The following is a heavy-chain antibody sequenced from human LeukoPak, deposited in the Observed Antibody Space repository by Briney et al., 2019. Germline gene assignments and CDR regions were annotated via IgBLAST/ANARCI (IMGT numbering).Heavy chain of an antibody. CDR3: ARGRSYDFWSGYRNWFDP. V-gene: IGHV1-8*03. J-gene: IGHJ5*02. Sequence: NSGNTGYAQKFQGRVTITRNTSISTAYMELSSLRSGDTAVYYCARGRSYDFWSGYRNWFDPWGQGTLVTVSS. D-gene: IGHD3-3*01. CDR2: NSGNT.